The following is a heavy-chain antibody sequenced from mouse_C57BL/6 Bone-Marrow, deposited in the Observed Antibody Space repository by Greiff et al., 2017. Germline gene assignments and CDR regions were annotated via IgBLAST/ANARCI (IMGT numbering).Heavy chain of an antibody. Sequence: VKLVESGPGLVAPSQSLSITCTVSGFSLTSYGVDCVRQSPGKGLEWLGVIWGVGSTNYNSALKSRLSISKDNSKSQVFLKMNSLQTDDTAMYYCASIIYYYGAWFAYWGQGTLVTVSA. J-gene: IGHJ3*01. CDR2: IWGVGST. V-gene: IGHV2-6*01. D-gene: IGHD1-1*01. CDR1: GFSLTSYG. CDR3: ASIIYYYGAWFAY.